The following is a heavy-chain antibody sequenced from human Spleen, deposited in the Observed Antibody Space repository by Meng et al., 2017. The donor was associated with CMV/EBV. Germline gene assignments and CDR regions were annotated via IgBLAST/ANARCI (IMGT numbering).Heavy chain of an antibody. Sequence: DFYWSWIRKPPGKGLEWIGEINHGGSTNYNPSLKSRVTISVDTSKNQFSLKLSSVTAADTAVYYCARVPSLGYCSSTSCPRGTYFDYWGQGTLVTVSS. J-gene: IGHJ4*02. CDR2: INHGGST. V-gene: IGHV4-34*01. D-gene: IGHD2-2*01. CDR1: DFY. CDR3: ARVPSLGYCSSTSCPRGTYFDY.